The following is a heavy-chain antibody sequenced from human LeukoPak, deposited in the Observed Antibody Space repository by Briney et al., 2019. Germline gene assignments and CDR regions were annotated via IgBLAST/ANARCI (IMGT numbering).Heavy chain of an antibody. CDR3: ARGGYGSRSRDNWLDP. D-gene: IGHD3-10*01. V-gene: IGHV4-59*02. J-gene: IGHJ5*02. CDR2: IYYSGSP. Sequence: PSETLSLTCTVSGGSVSNSYWSWIRQPPGKAPQWIGYIYYSGSPIYNPSLNSRVTISLDTSKNQFSLKLSSVTAADTAVYYCARGGYGSRSRDNWLDPWGQGTLVTVSS. CDR1: GGSVSNSY.